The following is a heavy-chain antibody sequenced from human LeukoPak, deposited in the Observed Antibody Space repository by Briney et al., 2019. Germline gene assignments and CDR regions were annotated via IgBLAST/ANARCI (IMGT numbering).Heavy chain of an antibody. CDR1: GDSFTSVTDY. CDR3: AGERGEEYSSGWYKTNFFYN. Sequence: SETLSLTCTVSGDSFTSVTDYWAWIRQPPGKGLEWIATGDYSGGTYYNPSLESRVAISADMTKNQISLQLTSVTGADTAVYYCAGERGEEYSSGWYKTNFFYNWGQGIRVTVSS. J-gene: IGHJ4*02. V-gene: IGHV4-39*07. CDR2: GDYSGGT. D-gene: IGHD6-19*01.